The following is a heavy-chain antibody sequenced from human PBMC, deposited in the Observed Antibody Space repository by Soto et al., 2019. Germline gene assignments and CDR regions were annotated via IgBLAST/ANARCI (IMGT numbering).Heavy chain of an antibody. V-gene: IGHV3-21*01. D-gene: IGHD6-13*01. J-gene: IGHJ3*02. Sequence: TGKGLEWVSSISSSSSYIYYADSVKGRFTISRDNAKNSLYLQMNSLRAEDTAVYYCARDLGSSSWYHAFDIWGQGTMVTVSS. CDR2: ISSSSSYI. CDR3: ARDLGSSSWYHAFDI.